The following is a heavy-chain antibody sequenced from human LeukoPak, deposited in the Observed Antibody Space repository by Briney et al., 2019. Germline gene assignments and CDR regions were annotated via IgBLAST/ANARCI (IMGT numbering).Heavy chain of an antibody. V-gene: IGHV1-3*01. CDR3: ARPMVYYYGSGTVDYYGMDV. J-gene: IGHJ6*02. Sequence: ASVKVSCKASGYTFTSYAMHWVRQAPGQRLEWMGWINAGNGNTKYSQKFQGRVTITRDTSASTAYMELSSLRSEDTAVYYCARPMVYYYGSGTVDYYGMDVWGQGTTVTVSS. D-gene: IGHD3-10*01. CDR2: INAGNGNT. CDR1: GYTFTSYA.